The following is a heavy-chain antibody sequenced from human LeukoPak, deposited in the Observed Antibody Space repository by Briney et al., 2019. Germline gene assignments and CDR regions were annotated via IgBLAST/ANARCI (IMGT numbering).Heavy chain of an antibody. J-gene: IGHJ4*02. V-gene: IGHV3-23*01. D-gene: IGHD3-22*01. CDR3: ARDRYDSSGYRHFDY. Sequence: GGSLRLSCAASGFTFSTYAMSWVRQAPGKGLEWVSAISPSGGITYYEDSVKGRFTISRDNAKNSLYLQMNSLRAEDTAVYYCARDRYDSSGYRHFDYWGQGTLVTVSS. CDR2: ISPSGGIT. CDR1: GFTFSTYA.